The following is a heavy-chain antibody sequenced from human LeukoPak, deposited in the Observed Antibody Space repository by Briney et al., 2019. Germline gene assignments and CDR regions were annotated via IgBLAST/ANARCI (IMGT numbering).Heavy chain of an antibody. CDR3: ARGRNTDLQPNNWFDP. CDR2: ISNDGSST. D-gene: IGHD5-18*01. V-gene: IGHV3-74*01. J-gene: IGHJ5*02. CDR1: GFTFSSYS. Sequence: GGSLRLSCAASGFTFSSYSMNWVRQAPGKGLEWVSRISNDGSSTDYADSVKGRFTISRDNAKNTLYLQMNSLRGEDTAVYYCARGRNTDLQPNNWFDPWGQGILVTVSS.